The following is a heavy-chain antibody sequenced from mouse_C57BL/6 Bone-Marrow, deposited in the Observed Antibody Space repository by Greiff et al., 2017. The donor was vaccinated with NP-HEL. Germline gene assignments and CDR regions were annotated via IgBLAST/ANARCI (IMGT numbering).Heavy chain of an antibody. J-gene: IGHJ4*01. Sequence: VQLQQSGPELVKPGASVKIPCKASGYTFTDYNMDWVKQSHGKSLEWIGDINPNNGGTIYNQKFKGKATLTVDKSSSTAYMELRSLTSEDTAVYYSARRYDYDGGYAMDNWGQGTSVTVSS. CDR1: GYTFTDYN. D-gene: IGHD2-4*01. CDR3: ARRYDYDGGYAMDN. CDR2: INPNNGGT. V-gene: IGHV1-18*01.